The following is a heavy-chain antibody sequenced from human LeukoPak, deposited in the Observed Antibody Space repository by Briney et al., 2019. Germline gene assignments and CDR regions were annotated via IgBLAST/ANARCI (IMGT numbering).Heavy chain of an antibody. CDR2: ISSSSSYI. CDR1: GFTFSSYS. CDR3: ARVCITGTYSNDY. Sequence: GGSLRLSCAASGFTFSSYSMNWVRQAPGKGLEWVSSISSSSSYIYYADSVKGRFTISRDNAKNSLYLQMNSLRAEDTAVYYCARVCITGTYSNDYWGQGTLVTVSS. D-gene: IGHD1-7*01. J-gene: IGHJ4*02. V-gene: IGHV3-21*01.